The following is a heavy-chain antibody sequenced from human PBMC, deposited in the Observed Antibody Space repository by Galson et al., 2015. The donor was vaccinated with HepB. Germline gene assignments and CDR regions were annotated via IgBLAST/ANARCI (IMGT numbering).Heavy chain of an antibody. CDR2: INSDGSGT. J-gene: IGHJ4*02. Sequence: SLRLSCAVSGFTVNRYWMHWVRQAPGKGLVWVARINSDGSGTAYADFGRGRFTISRDNARKRLYLQMNGLKVEDTAVYYCARDPGGGGYDLDYWGQGTQVSVSS. D-gene: IGHD5-12*01. CDR1: GFTVNRYW. V-gene: IGHV3-74*01. CDR3: ARDPGGGGYDLDY.